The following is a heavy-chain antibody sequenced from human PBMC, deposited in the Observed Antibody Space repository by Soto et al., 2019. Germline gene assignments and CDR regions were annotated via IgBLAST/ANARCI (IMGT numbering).Heavy chain of an antibody. CDR2: ISGSGGST. Sequence: EVQLLESGGGLVQPGGSLRLSCAASGFTFSSYAMSWVRQAPGKGLEWVSAISGSGGSTYYADSVKGRFTISRDSSKNTLYLQMNSLRAEDTAVYYCAKDKLRGSYGMDVWGQGTTVTVSS. V-gene: IGHV3-23*01. CDR3: AKDKLRGSYGMDV. J-gene: IGHJ6*02. D-gene: IGHD2-15*01. CDR1: GFTFSSYA.